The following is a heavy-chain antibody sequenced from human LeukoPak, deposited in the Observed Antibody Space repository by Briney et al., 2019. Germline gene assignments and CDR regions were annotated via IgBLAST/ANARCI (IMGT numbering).Heavy chain of an antibody. Sequence: SETLSLTCIVSGGSISTYYWSWIRQPPGKGLEYIGYIYHTGSANYNPSLKSRVTISVDTSKNHFSLKLNSVTAAHTAVYYCARAYYHGGHSYGLDVWGKGTTVTVSS. D-gene: IGHD4-23*01. CDR2: IYHTGSA. V-gene: IGHV4-59*01. CDR3: ARAYYHGGHSYGLDV. CDR1: GGSISTYY. J-gene: IGHJ6*04.